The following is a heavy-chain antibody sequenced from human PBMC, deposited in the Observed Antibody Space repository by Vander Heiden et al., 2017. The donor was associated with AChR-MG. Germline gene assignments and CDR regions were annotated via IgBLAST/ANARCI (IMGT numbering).Heavy chain of an antibody. J-gene: IGHJ3*01. D-gene: IGHD3-22*01. CDR2: ISTNNEKS. CDR3: ARDLLAYHDDSKGPNPIADAFDL. V-gene: IGHV1-18*04. CDR1: DYTFTNYG. Sequence: QVLLVQSGAEMKNPGASVKVSCKASDYTFTNYGLSWVRQAPGQGPAWMGWISTNNEKSHYVQKFQGRVTMTTDTSTSTAYMELRTLSSDDTAIYYCARDLLAYHDDSKGPNPIADAFDLWGQGTMVTVSS.